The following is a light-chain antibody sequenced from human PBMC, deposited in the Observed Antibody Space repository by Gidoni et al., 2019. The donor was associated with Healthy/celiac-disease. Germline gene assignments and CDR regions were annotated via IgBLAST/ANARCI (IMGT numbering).Light chain of an antibody. J-gene: IGKJ2*01. CDR2: GSS. CDR1: QSVNSN. V-gene: IGKV3-15*01. Sequence: EIVMTQSPATLSVSPGERATLSCRASQSVNSNLAWYQQKPGQAPRLLIYGSSTRATGIPARFSGSGSGTEFTLTISSLQSEDFAVYYCQQYNNWPETFGQXTKPEIK. CDR3: QQYNNWPET.